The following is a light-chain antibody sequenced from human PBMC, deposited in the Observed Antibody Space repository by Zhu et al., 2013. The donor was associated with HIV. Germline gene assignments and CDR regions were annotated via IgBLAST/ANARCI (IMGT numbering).Light chain of an antibody. CDR1: SSDVGGYRY. J-gene: IGLJ2*01. V-gene: IGLV2-14*01. CDR3: SSYTSSTTLL. CDR2: EVI. Sequence: QSALTQPASVSGSPGQSITISCTGTSSDVGGYRYVSWYQQHPGKAPKLMIYEVIKRPSGVSNRFSGSKSGNTASLAISGLQAEDEADYYCSSYTSSTTLLFGGGTKLSVL.